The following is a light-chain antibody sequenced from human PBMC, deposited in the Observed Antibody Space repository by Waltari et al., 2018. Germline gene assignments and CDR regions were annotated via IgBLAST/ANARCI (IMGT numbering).Light chain of an antibody. CDR1: QSVSNS. Sequence: EVVLTQSPATLSLSPGERATLSCRASQSVSNSLAWYRQKPGQAPSLLIYDASTRAAGIPGRFSGSGSGTGFTLTISSLEPEDFAVYYCQLRTGWPMTFGQGTRLEIK. CDR3: QLRTGWPMT. CDR2: DAS. V-gene: IGKV3-11*01. J-gene: IGKJ5*01.